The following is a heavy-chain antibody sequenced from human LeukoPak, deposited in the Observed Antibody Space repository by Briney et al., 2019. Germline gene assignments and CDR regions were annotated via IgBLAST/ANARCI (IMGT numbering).Heavy chain of an antibody. V-gene: IGHV3-9*01. D-gene: IGHD3-22*01. CDR3: AKDTGYYYDSSGYSQFDY. J-gene: IGHJ4*02. CDR2: ISWNSGSI. Sequence: PGRSPRLSCAASGFTFDDYAMHWVRQAPGKGLEWVSGISWNSGSIGYADSVKGRFTISRDNAKNSLYLQMNSLRAEDTALYYCAKDTGYYYDSSGYSQFDYWGQGTLVTVSS. CDR1: GFTFDDYA.